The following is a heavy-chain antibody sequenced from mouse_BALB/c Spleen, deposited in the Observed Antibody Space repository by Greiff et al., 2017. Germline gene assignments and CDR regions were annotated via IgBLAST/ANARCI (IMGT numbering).Heavy chain of an antibody. Sequence: QVQLQQSGAELVRPGTSVKISCKASGYTFTNYWLGWVKQRPGHGLEWIGDIYPGGGYTNYNEKFKGKATLTADTSSSTAYMQLSSLTSEDSAVYFCAIYEGDYGNYGYWGQGTTLTVSS. CDR2: IYPGGGYT. CDR1: GYTFTNYW. J-gene: IGHJ2*01. V-gene: IGHV1-63*02. D-gene: IGHD2-1*01. CDR3: AIYEGDYGNYGY.